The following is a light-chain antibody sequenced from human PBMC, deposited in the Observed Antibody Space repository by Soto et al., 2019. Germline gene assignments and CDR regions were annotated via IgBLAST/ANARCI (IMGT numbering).Light chain of an antibody. CDR1: SGDVGGYNY. V-gene: IGLV2-11*01. Sequence: QSALTQPRSVSGSPGQSVTLSCTGTSGDVGGYNYVSWYQQHPGKAPKLVIYDVSKRPSGVPDRFLGSKSGNTASLTISGLQAEDEADYFCCSYAGSYTWVFGGGTQLTVL. CDR3: CSYAGSYTWV. CDR2: DVS. J-gene: IGLJ7*01.